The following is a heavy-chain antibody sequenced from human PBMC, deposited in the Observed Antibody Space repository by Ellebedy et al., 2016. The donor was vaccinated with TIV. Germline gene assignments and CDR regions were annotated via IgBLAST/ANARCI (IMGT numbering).Heavy chain of an antibody. Sequence: MPSETLSLTCIVSGGSIGRYFWNWIRQPPGKGLEWIGSIYYSGSAYYNPSLKSRVTVSVDTSKNQFSLNLSSVTAADTAVYYCARDPALPRGRFDTWGQGTLVTVSS. J-gene: IGHJ5*02. V-gene: IGHV4-39*07. CDR1: GGSIGRYF. CDR2: IYYSGSA. CDR3: ARDPALPRGRFDT.